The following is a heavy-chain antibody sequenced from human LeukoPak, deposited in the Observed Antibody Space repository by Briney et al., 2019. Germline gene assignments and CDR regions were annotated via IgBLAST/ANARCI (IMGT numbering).Heavy chain of an antibody. D-gene: IGHD6-13*01. CDR3: ARDLSGYSSSWPHYYFYL. J-gene: IGHJ2*01. CDR2: IYYTGNT. Sequence: SETLSLTCTVSGGSISSSNYWAWIRQPPGKGLEWIASIYYTGNTYFHPSLKSRATISVDTSKNEFSLNLNSVTAADTAVYYCARDLSGYSSSWPHYYFYLWGRGALVTVSS. V-gene: IGHV4-39*07. CDR1: GGSISSSNY.